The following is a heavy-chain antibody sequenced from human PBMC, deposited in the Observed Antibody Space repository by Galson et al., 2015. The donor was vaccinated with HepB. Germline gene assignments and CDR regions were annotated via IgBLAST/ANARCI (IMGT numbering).Heavy chain of an antibody. CDR2: IIPIFGTA. CDR3: ARGVVPAARDYYYMDV. CDR1: GGTFSSYA. J-gene: IGHJ6*03. D-gene: IGHD2-2*01. V-gene: IGHV1-69*13. Sequence: SVKVSCKASGGTFSSYAISWVRQAPGQGLEWMGGIIPIFGTANYAQKFQGRVTITADESTSTAYMELSSLRSEDTAVYYCARGVVPAARDYYYMDVWGKGTTVTVSS.